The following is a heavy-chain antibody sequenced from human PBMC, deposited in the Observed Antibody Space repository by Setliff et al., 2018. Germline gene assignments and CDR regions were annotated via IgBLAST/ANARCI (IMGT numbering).Heavy chain of an antibody. CDR2: ISAYNGNT. CDR3: ARSGGSSWLSSSYYYYGMDV. CDR1: GYTFTTYG. D-gene: IGHD6-13*01. Sequence: ASVKVSCKASGYTFTTYGISRVRQAPGQGLEWMGWISAYNGNTNYAQKLQGRVTMTTDTSTSTAYMELRSLRSDDTAVYYCARSGGSSWLSSSYYYYGMDVWGQGTTVTVSS. V-gene: IGHV1-18*01. J-gene: IGHJ6*02.